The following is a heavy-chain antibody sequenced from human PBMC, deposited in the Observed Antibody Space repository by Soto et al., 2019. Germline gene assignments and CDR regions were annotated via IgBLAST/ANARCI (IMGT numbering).Heavy chain of an antibody. D-gene: IGHD2-8*01. V-gene: IGHV1-18*01. Sequence: ASVKVSCKASGYTFTSYGISWVRQAPGQGLEWMGWISAYNGNTNYAQKLQGRVTMTTDTSTSTAYMELRSLRSDDTAVYYCARIMVEPFFGYNWFDPWGQGTLVTVSS. J-gene: IGHJ5*02. CDR2: ISAYNGNT. CDR1: GYTFTSYG. CDR3: ARIMVEPFFGYNWFDP.